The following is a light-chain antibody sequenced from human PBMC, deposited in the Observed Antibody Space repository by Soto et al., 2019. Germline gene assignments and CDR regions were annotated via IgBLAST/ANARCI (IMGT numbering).Light chain of an antibody. V-gene: IGKV3-15*01. Sequence: EIVMTQSPATLSVSPGERATLSCRASQSVSSNLAWYQQKPGQAPRLLIYGASTRATGIPARFSGSGSGTEFTLTISSLQSEDFPVYYCQQYNNWLALTFGGGTKVEIK. J-gene: IGKJ4*01. CDR2: GAS. CDR3: QQYNNWLALT. CDR1: QSVSSN.